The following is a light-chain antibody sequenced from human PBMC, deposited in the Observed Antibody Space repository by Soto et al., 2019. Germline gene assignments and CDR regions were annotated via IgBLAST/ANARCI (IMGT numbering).Light chain of an antibody. CDR3: QQYNNWPGT. CDR2: DAI. CDR1: QNIHNH. V-gene: IGKV3-15*01. J-gene: IGKJ1*01. Sequence: EKLMSQSPATLSVSPVERVTLSCRASQNIHNHMSWFLQKPGQTPRLLIYDAIIRAADVPARFSASGSGTEFTLTISSLQSEDFAVYYCQQYNNWPGTFGQGTKVDIK.